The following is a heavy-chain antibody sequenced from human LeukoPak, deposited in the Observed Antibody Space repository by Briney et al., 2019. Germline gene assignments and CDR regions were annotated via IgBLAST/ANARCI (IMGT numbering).Heavy chain of an antibody. V-gene: IGHV4-39*07. CDR1: GDSISGSGYY. J-gene: IGHJ4*02. CDR2: INYSGTT. CDR3: ARTYSSGQGAYY. D-gene: IGHD3-22*01. Sequence: PSETLSLTCTVSGDSISGSGYYWGWIRQSPGKGLEWIASINYSGTTYYNPSLKSRVTISVDTSKNQFSLKLTSVIAADTAVYFCARTYSSGQGAYYWGQGTLVTVSS.